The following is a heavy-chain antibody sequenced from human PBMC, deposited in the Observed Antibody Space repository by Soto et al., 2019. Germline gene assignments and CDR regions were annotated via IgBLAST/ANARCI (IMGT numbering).Heavy chain of an antibody. CDR1: GGSISDGYY. D-gene: IGHD7-27*01. CDR3: ARGRYCLTGRCFPNWFDS. Sequence: SETLSLTCTVSGGSISDGYYWSWIRQHPGKGLEWIGSISYSGSTSYNPSLKSRLTISVDRSKSQFSLNLSSVTDADTAVYYCARGRYCLTGRCFPNWFDSWGQGALVTVSS. V-gene: IGHV4-31*03. J-gene: IGHJ5*01. CDR2: ISYSGST.